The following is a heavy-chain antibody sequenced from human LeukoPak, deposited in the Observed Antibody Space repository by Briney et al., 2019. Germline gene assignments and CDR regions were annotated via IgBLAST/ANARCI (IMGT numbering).Heavy chain of an antibody. J-gene: IGHJ5*02. V-gene: IGHV4-61*01. CDR3: ARDTDWNDAWFDP. D-gene: IGHD1-1*01. Sequence: SETLSLTCTVPGGSVSSGSYYWSWIRQPPGKGLEWIGYIYYSGSTNYNPSLKSRVTISVDTSKNQFSLKLSSVTAADTAVYYCARDTDWNDAWFDPWGQGTLVTVSS. CDR2: IYYSGST. CDR1: GGSVSSGSYY.